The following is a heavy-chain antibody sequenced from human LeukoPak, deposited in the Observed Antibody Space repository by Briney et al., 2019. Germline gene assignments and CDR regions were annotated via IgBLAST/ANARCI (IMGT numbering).Heavy chain of an antibody. V-gene: IGHV4-59*01. Sequence: SETLSLTCTVSGGSLSSYYWSWIRQPPGKGLEWIGYIYYSGSTNYNPSLKSRVTISVDTSKNQFSLKLSSVTAADTAVYYCARGAPLIDPWGQGTLVTVSS. CDR3: ARGAPLIDP. CDR2: IYYSGST. CDR1: GGSLSSYY. J-gene: IGHJ5*02.